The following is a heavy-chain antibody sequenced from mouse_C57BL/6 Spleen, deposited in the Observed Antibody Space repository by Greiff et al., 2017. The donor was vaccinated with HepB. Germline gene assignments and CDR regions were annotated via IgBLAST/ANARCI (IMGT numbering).Heavy chain of an antibody. Sequence: QVQLKESGPELVKPGASVKISCKASDYAFSSSWMNWVKQRPGKGLEWIGRIYPGDGDTNYNGKFKGKATLTADKSSSTAYMQLSSLTSEDSAVYFCAVYGNYDYWGQGTTLTVSS. CDR2: IYPGDGDT. V-gene: IGHV1-82*01. J-gene: IGHJ2*01. D-gene: IGHD2-1*01. CDR1: DYAFSSSW. CDR3: AVYGNYDY.